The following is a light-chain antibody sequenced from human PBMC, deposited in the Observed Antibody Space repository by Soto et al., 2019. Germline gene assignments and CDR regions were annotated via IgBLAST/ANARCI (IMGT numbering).Light chain of an antibody. V-gene: IGKV1-39*01. CDR1: QSISSY. J-gene: IGKJ1*01. CDR2: AAS. Sequence: DIQMTHSPSSLSGSVGDRVTITCRASQSISSYLNWYQQKPGKAPKLLIYAASSLQSGVPSRFSGSGSGTDFTLTISSLQPEDFATYYCQQSYSTPRTFGQGTKVDI. CDR3: QQSYSTPRT.